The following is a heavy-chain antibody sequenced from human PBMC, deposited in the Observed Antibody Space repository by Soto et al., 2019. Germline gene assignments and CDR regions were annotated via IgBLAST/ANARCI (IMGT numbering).Heavy chain of an antibody. J-gene: IGHJ4*02. Sequence: QVQLVQSGAEVKKAGSSVKVSCNVSGGTFNTFAISWVRQAPGQGLEWMGGIIPILGPAFYAQKFQGRVTITADKSTNAAYLELSSLRSEDTAVYYCARAAKRYFDYWGQGTPVTVSS. V-gene: IGHV1-69*06. CDR3: ARAAKRYFDY. CDR2: IIPILGPA. CDR1: GGTFNTFA.